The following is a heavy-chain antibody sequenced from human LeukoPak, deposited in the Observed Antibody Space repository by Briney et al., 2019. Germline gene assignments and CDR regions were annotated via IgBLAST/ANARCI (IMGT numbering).Heavy chain of an antibody. CDR1: GYSISSGYY. CDR3: ARDQYYYDSSGYLFDY. D-gene: IGHD3-22*01. V-gene: IGHV4-38-2*02. J-gene: IGHJ4*02. Sequence: PSETLSLTCTVSGYSISSGYYWGWIRQPPGKGLEWIGSIYHSGSTYYNPSLKSRVTISVDTSKNQFSLKLSSVTAADTAVYYCARDQYYYDSSGYLFDYWSQGTLVTVSS. CDR2: IYHSGST.